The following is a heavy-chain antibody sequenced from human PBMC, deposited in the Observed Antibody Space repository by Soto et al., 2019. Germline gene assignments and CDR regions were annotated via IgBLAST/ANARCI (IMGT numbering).Heavy chain of an antibody. Sequence: EVQLVESGGGLVKPGGSLRLSCAASGFTFSNAWMSWVRQAPGEGLEWVGRIKSKTDGGTTDYAAPVKGRFTISRDDSKNTLYLQMNSLKTEDTAVYYCTTGDTAMGGMGYWGQGTLVTVSS. CDR3: TTGDTAMGGMGY. J-gene: IGHJ4*02. D-gene: IGHD5-18*01. CDR1: GFTFSNAW. V-gene: IGHV3-15*01. CDR2: IKSKTDGGTT.